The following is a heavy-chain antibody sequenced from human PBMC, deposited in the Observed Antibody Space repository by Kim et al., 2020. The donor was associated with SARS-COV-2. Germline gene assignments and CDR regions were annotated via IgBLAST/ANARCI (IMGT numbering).Heavy chain of an antibody. D-gene: IGHD4-17*01. Sequence: GGSLRLSCAASGFTFSSYWMHWVHQAPGKGLVWVSRISNDGSSTTYADSVKGRFTISRDNAKSTLYLQVNSLRAEDTAVYYCARAASTVKFDYWGQGTLVTVSS. CDR2: ISNDGSST. J-gene: IGHJ4*02. V-gene: IGHV3-74*01. CDR3: ARAASTVKFDY. CDR1: GFTFSSYW.